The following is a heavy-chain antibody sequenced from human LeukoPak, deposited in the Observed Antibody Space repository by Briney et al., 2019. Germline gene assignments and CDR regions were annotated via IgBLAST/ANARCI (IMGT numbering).Heavy chain of an antibody. CDR1: GYTFTGYY. Sequence: ASVKVSCKASGYTFTGYYMHWVRQAPGQGLEWMGWINPNSGGTNYAHKFQGRVTMTRDTSISTAYMELSRLRSDDTAVYYCARASDCSGGSCYSDYYYYYMDVWGKGTTVTVSS. CDR2: INPNSGGT. J-gene: IGHJ6*03. CDR3: ARASDCSGGSCYSDYYYYYMDV. D-gene: IGHD2-15*01. V-gene: IGHV1-2*02.